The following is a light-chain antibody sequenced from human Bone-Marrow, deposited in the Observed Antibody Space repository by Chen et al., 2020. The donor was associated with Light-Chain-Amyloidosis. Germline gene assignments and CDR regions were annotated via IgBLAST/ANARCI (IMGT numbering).Light chain of an antibody. Sequence: NFMLTQPHSVSESPGKTVTISCTRSSGTIASNYVHWYQQRSGSAPIIVIYEDNQRPSGVPDRFSGSIDSSSNSASLTISALKTDDEADYYCQSYDNNYSVVFGGGTKLTVL. J-gene: IGLJ2*01. CDR3: QSYDNNYSVV. V-gene: IGLV6-57*04. CDR1: SGTIASNY. CDR2: EDN.